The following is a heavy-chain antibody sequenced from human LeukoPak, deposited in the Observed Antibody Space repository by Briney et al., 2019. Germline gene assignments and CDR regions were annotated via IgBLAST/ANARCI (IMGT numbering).Heavy chain of an antibody. CDR3: AKRSGYCTNGVCYNDFDY. V-gene: IGHV3-23*01. D-gene: IGHD2-8*01. CDR1: GFTFSSYS. Sequence: GGSLRLSCAASGFTFSSYSMNWVRQAPGKGLEWVSTISGSGGSTYYADSVKGRFTISRDNSNNTLYLQMNSLRAEDTAVYYCAKRSGYCTNGVCYNDFDYWGQGTLVTVSS. J-gene: IGHJ4*02. CDR2: ISGSGGST.